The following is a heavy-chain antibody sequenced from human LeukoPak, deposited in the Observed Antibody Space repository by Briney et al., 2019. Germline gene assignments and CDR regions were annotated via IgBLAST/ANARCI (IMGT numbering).Heavy chain of an antibody. CDR1: GFTFSSYA. D-gene: IGHD1-26*01. CDR2: ISYDGSNK. Sequence: GGSLRLSCAASGFTFSSYAMHWVRQAPGKGLEWVAVISYDGSNKYYADSVKGRFTISRDDSKNTQYLQMNSLKAEDTAVYYCARGSGYYMDVWGKGTTVTVSS. CDR3: ARGSGYYMDV. V-gene: IGHV3-30*04. J-gene: IGHJ6*03.